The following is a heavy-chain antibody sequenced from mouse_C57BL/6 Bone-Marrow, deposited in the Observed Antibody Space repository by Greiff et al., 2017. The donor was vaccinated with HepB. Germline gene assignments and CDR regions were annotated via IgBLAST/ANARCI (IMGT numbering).Heavy chain of an antibody. V-gene: IGHV1-59*01. Sequence: QVQLQQPGAELVRPGTSVKLSCKASGYTFTSYWMHWVKQRPGQGLEWIGVIDPSDSYTNYNQKFKGKATLTVDTSSSTAYMQLSSLTSEDSAVYYCARWTVPYYFDYWGQGTTLTASS. CDR3: ARWTVPYYFDY. J-gene: IGHJ2*01. CDR2: IDPSDSYT. CDR1: GYTFTSYW. D-gene: IGHD1-1*01.